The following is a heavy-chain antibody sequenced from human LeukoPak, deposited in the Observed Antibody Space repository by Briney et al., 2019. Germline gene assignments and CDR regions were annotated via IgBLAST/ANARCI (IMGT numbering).Heavy chain of an antibody. CDR2: ISSSSSYI. J-gene: IGHJ4*02. Sequence: GGSLRLSCAASGFTFSSYSMNWVRQAPGKGLEWASSISSSSSYIYYADSVKGRFTISRDNAKNSLYLQMNSLRAEDTAVYYCARVAGAYSGSHDYWGQETLVTVSS. V-gene: IGHV3-21*04. D-gene: IGHD1-26*01. CDR3: ARVAGAYSGSHDY. CDR1: GFTFSSYS.